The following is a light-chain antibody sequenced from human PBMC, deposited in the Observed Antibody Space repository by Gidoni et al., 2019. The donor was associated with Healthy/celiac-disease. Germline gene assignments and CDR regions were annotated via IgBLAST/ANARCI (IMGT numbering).Light chain of an antibody. V-gene: IGKV3-20*01. Sequence: EIVLTQSPGTLSLSPGERATLSCRASQSVSSSYLAWYQQKPGQAPRLLIYGASSRATGIPDRFSGSGSGTDFTLTISRLEPEDLAVYYCQQYGSSPPYTFXQXTKLEIK. CDR1: QSVSSSY. CDR2: GAS. CDR3: QQYGSSPPYT. J-gene: IGKJ2*01.